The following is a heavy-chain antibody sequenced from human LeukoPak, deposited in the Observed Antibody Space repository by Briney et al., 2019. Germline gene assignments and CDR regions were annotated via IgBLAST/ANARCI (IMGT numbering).Heavy chain of an antibody. CDR2: ISAYNGNT. CDR1: GYTFTSYG. CDR3: ARAGETIFGAPNWFDP. Sequence: ASVRVSCKASGYTFTSYGISWVRQAPGQGLEWMGWISAYNGNTNYAQKLQGRVTMTTDTSTSTAYMELRSLRSDDTAVYYCARAGETIFGAPNWFDPWGQGTLVTVSS. J-gene: IGHJ5*02. V-gene: IGHV1-18*01. D-gene: IGHD3-3*01.